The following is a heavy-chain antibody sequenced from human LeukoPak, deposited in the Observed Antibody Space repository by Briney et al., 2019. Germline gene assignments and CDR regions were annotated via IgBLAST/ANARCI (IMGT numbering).Heavy chain of an antibody. J-gene: IGHJ3*02. D-gene: IGHD6-13*01. Sequence: GESLRLSCAASGFTLSSYGMHWVRQAPGKGLEWVAFIRYDESNKYYADSVKGRFTISRDNSKNTLYLQMNSLRAEDTAVYYCAKDSLIAAAGWSAFDIWGQGTMVTVSS. CDR1: GFTLSSYG. CDR3: AKDSLIAAAGWSAFDI. V-gene: IGHV3-30*02. CDR2: IRYDESNK.